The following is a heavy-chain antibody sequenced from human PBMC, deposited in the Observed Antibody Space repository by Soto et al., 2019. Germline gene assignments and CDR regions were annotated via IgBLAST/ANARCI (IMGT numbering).Heavy chain of an antibody. CDR1: GFTFSTYT. CDR2: ISSSGIYI. D-gene: IGHD5-12*01. CDR3: ARELATLSLGAFDI. V-gene: IGHV3-21*01. J-gene: IGHJ3*02. Sequence: PGGSLRLSCAACGFTFSTYTINWVRQAPWKGLEWVSSISSSGIYIYYADSLKGRFTISRDNAKNSLYLQMNSLRAEDTAVYYCARELATLSLGAFDIWGEGTMVTV.